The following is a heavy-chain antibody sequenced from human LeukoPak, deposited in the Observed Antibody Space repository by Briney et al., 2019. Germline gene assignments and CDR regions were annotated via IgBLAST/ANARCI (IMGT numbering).Heavy chain of an antibody. Sequence: PSETLSLTCTVSGGPISSSSYYWGWIRQPPGKGLEWIGSIYYSGSTYYNPSLKSRVTISVDTSKNQFSLKLSSVTAADTAVYYCARRQRRLEQNWFDPWGQGTLVTVSS. V-gene: IGHV4-39*01. J-gene: IGHJ5*02. D-gene: IGHD1/OR15-1a*01. CDR3: ARRQRRLEQNWFDP. CDR2: IYYSGST. CDR1: GGPISSSSYY.